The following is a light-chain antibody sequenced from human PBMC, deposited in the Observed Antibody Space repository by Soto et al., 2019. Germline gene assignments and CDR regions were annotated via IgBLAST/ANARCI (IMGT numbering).Light chain of an antibody. CDR1: RMDVGGYDY. J-gene: IGLJ2*01. CDR2: DVT. Sequence: QSVLTQPRSVSASPGQTVTISCTGTRMDVGGYDYVSWYQQHPGKAPKIMIYDVTKRPSGVPDRFSGSKSGYTASLTISGLQADDEADYYCFSYAVREKIVVVGGGTKLTVL. CDR3: FSYAVREKIVV. V-gene: IGLV2-11*01.